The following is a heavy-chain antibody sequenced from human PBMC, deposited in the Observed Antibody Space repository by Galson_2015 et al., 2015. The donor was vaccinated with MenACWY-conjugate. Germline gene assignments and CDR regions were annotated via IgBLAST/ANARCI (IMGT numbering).Heavy chain of an antibody. CDR3: AREAAAGRGYYYGMDV. CDR1: GYTFTSYG. D-gene: IGHD6-13*01. V-gene: IGHV1-18*01. Sequence: SVKVSCRASGYTFTSYGISWVRQAPGQGLEWMGWISAYNGNTNYAQKLQGRVTMTTDTSTSTAYTELRSLRSDDTAVYYCAREAAAGRGYYYGMDVWGQGTTVTVSS. CDR2: ISAYNGNT. J-gene: IGHJ6*02.